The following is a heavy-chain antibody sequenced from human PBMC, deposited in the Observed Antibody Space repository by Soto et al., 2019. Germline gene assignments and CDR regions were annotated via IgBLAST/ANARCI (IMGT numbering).Heavy chain of an antibody. CDR2: IYYSGST. V-gene: IGHV4-39*01. Sequence: SETLSLTCTVSGGSISSSSYYWGWIRQPPGKGLEWIGSIYYSGSTYYNPSLKSRVTISVDTSKNQFSLKLSSVTAADTAVYYCASQLTGVPYFDYWGQGTLVTVSS. CDR1: GGSISSSSYY. D-gene: IGHD7-27*01. J-gene: IGHJ4*02. CDR3: ASQLTGVPYFDY.